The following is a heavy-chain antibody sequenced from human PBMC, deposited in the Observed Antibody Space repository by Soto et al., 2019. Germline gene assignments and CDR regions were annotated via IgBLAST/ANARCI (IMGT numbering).Heavy chain of an antibody. D-gene: IGHD5-12*01. CDR2: MNPNSGST. V-gene: IGHV1-8*01. J-gene: IGHJ6*03. Sequence: ASVKVSCKASGYTFTRYDMHWVRQAPGQRLEWMGWMNPNSGSTGYVQKFQGRVTMTRNTSISTVYMELSSLRSEDTAVYYCARCRGGYRGYYYYYSMDVWGKGTTVTVSS. CDR1: GYTFTRYD. CDR3: ARCRGGYRGYYYYYSMDV.